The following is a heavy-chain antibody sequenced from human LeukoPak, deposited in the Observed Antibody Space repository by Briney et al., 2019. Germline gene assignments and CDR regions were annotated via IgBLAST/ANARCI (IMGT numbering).Heavy chain of an antibody. Sequence: GGSLRLSCAASGFTFSSYEMNWVRQAPGKGLEWVSYISSSGSTIYYADSVKGRFTISRDNAKNSLYLQMSSLRAEDTAVYYCASAGTYAYFDHWGQGTLVTVSS. CDR3: ASAGTYAYFDH. J-gene: IGHJ4*02. V-gene: IGHV3-48*03. CDR2: ISSSGSTI. D-gene: IGHD3-16*01. CDR1: GFTFSSYE.